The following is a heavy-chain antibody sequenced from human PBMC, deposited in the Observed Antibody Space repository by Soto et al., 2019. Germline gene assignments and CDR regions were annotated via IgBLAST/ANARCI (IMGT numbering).Heavy chain of an antibody. D-gene: IGHD2-15*01. Sequence: GSMSLSWAASGFTFSSYIMNLVRPAPGKGLEWVSSISSSSSYIYYADSVKGRFTISRDNAKNSLYLQMNSLRAEDTAVYYCARDGSRSYHYYGMDVWGQGTTVTVSS. CDR3: ARDGSRSYHYYGMDV. CDR2: ISSSSSYI. J-gene: IGHJ6*02. V-gene: IGHV3-21*01. CDR1: GFTFSSYI.